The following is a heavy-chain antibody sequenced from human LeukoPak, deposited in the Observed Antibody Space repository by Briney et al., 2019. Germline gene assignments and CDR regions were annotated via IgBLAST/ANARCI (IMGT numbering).Heavy chain of an antibody. V-gene: IGHV3-66*01. CDR3: ARDDIAVAGKDY. CDR1: GFTVSSNY. Sequence: GGSLRLSCAASGFTVSSNYMSWARQAPGKGLEWVSVIYSGGSTYYADSVEGRFTISRDNSKNTVYLQMNTLRAEDTAVYYCARDDIAVAGKDYWGQGTLVTVSS. J-gene: IGHJ4*02. D-gene: IGHD6-19*01. CDR2: IYSGGST.